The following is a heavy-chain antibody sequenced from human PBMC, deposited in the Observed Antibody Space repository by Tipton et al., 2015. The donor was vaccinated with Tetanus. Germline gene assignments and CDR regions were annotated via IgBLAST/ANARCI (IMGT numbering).Heavy chain of an antibody. CDR1: GGSISSSRYY. CDR2: IFYTGST. CDR3: ARDSRLFYAMDV. J-gene: IGHJ6*02. D-gene: IGHD6-25*01. V-gene: IGHV4-39*07. Sequence: TLSLTCIVSGGSISSSRYYWGWVRQPPGKGLEWIGSIFYTGSTYYNPSLKSHVSISVDTSMSQFSLELNSVTAADTAVYYCARDSRLFYAMDVWGQGTTVTVSS.